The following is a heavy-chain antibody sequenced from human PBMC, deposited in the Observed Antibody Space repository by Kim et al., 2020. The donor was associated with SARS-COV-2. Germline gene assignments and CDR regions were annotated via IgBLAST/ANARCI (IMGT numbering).Heavy chain of an antibody. J-gene: IGHJ4*02. Sequence: TISRDNSKNTLYLQMNSLRAEDTAVYYCARGDRRLLWFGELFGIGNYFDYWGQGTLVTVSS. CDR3: ARGDRRLLWFGELFGIGNYFDY. V-gene: IGHV3-30*01. D-gene: IGHD3-10*01.